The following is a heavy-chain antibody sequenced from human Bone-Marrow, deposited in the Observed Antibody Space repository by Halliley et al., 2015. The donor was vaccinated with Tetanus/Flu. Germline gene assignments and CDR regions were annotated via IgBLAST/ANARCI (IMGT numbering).Heavy chain of an antibody. J-gene: IGHJ6*02. D-gene: IGHD3-10*01. CDR2: ISSRDAYI. V-gene: IGHV3-21*01. CDR3: ARLGFRELSGIYYYGMDV. CDR1: GFTFTIYS. Sequence: SLRLSCAASGFTFTIYSMNWVRQAPGKGLEWLSSISSRDAYISYADSVRGRFTISRDSAKTSLYLQMNSLRAEDTAVYYCARLGFRELSGIYYYGMDVWGQVTTVTVSS.